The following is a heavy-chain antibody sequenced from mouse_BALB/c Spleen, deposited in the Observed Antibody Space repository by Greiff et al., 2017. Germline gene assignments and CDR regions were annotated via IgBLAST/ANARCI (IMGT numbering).Heavy chain of an antibody. CDR1: GYSFTSYW. V-gene: IGHV1S127*01. CDR2: IDPSDSET. J-gene: IGHJ1*01. CDR3: ARCYYGSTRYFDV. Sequence: QVQLQQSGPQLVRPGASVKISCKASGYSFTSYWMHWVKQRPGQGLEWIGMIDPSDSETRLNQKFKDKATLTVDKSSSTAYMQLSSPTSEDSAVYYCARCYYGSTRYFDVWGAGTTVTVSS. D-gene: IGHD1-1*01.